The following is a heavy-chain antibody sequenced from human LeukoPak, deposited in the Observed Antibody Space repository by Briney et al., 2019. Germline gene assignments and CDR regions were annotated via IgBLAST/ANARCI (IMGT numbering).Heavy chain of an antibody. Sequence: SETLSLTCAVYGGSFSGYYWSWIRQPPGKGLEWIGEINHSGSTNYNPPLKSRVTISVDTSKNQFSLKLSSVTAADTAVYYCARGRLAAAGTSDYWGQGTLVTVSS. V-gene: IGHV4-34*01. CDR2: INHSGST. D-gene: IGHD6-13*01. CDR1: GGSFSGYY. J-gene: IGHJ4*02. CDR3: ARGRLAAAGTSDY.